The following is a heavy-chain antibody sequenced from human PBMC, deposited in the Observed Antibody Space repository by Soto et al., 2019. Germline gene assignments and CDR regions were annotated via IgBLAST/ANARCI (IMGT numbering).Heavy chain of an antibody. V-gene: IGHV3-33*01. CDR2: IWYDGSNK. J-gene: IGHJ4*02. CDR1: GFTFSSYG. Sequence: QVQLVESGGDVVQPGRSLRLSCAASGFTFSSYGMHWVRQAPGKGLEWVAVIWYDGSNKYYADSVKGRFTISRDNSKNTLYLQMNSLRAEDTAVYYCARERAAYYDILTGYYNPYYWGQGTLVTVSS. CDR3: ARERAAYYDILTGYYNPYY. D-gene: IGHD3-9*01.